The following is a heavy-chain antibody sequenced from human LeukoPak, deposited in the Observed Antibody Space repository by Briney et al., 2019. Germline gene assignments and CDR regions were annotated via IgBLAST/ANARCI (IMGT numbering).Heavy chain of an antibody. CDR1: GLTFSSYW. CDR3: AKDLAVATARICFDY. D-gene: IGHD2-21*02. J-gene: IGHJ4*02. CDR2: IKQEGSEK. Sequence: GGFLRLSCAVSGLTFSSYWMNWVRHAPEKRLEWVANIKQEGSEKYHMDSVKGRFTISRDNAENSLYLQMNRLRAEDTAVYYCAKDLAVATARICFDYWGQGTLVTVSS. V-gene: IGHV3-7*03.